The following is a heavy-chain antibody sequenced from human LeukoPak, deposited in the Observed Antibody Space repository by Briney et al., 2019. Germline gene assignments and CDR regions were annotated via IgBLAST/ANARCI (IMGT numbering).Heavy chain of an antibody. D-gene: IGHD3-22*01. J-gene: IGHJ4*02. CDR1: GGTFSSYA. V-gene: IGHV1-69*13. CDR2: IIPIFGTA. Sequence: ASVKVSCKASGGTFSSYAISWVRQAPGQGLEWMGGIIPIFGTANYAQKFQGRVTITADESTSTAYMELSSLRSEDTAVYYCARGLSAQRYYYDSSGYSYYFDYWGQGTLVTVSS. CDR3: ARGLSAQRYYYDSSGYSYYFDY.